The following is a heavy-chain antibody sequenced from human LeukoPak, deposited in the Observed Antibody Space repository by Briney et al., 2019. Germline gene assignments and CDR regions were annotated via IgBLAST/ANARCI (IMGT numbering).Heavy chain of an antibody. CDR2: IYTGGTT. D-gene: IGHD4-17*01. CDR1: GFTVTGNY. Sequence: PGGSLRLSCAASGFTVTGNYMSWVRQAPGKGLEWLSFIYTGGTTYYAASEMGRFTISRDNSKNTLYLQLHSMRGEDTTVYYYAGPPWCDYATPPPYYYDCWGQGALVTVSS. J-gene: IGHJ4*02. V-gene: IGHV3-66*01. CDR3: AGPPWCDYATPPPYYYDC.